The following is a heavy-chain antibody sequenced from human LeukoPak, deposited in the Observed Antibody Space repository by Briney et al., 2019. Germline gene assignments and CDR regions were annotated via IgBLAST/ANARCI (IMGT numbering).Heavy chain of an antibody. J-gene: IGHJ4*02. CDR2: IYPGDSET. V-gene: IGHV5-51*01. CDR3: ARWSVSGTVY. D-gene: IGHD6-19*01. CDR1: GYTFTSYW. Sequence: GESLKISCKASGYTFTSYWIGWVRQMPGTGLEWMGIIYPGDSETRYSPSFQGQVTLSTDRSITTAYLQGSSVKASDTAMYYCARWSVSGTVYWGQGALVTVSS.